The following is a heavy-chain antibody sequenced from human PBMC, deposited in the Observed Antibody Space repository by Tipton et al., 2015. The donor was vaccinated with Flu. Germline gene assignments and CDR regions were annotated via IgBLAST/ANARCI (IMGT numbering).Heavy chain of an antibody. CDR1: GGSISSYY. CDR3: ARVKSGYDSSGYYYYYYGMDV. Sequence: TLFLTCTVSGGSISSYYWSWIRQPAGKGLEWIGRIYTSGSTNYNPSLKSRVTMSVDTSKNQFSLKLSSVTAADTAVYYCARVKSGYDSSGYYYYYYGMDVWGQGTTVTVSS. J-gene: IGHJ6*02. D-gene: IGHD3-22*01. V-gene: IGHV4-4*07. CDR2: IYTSGST.